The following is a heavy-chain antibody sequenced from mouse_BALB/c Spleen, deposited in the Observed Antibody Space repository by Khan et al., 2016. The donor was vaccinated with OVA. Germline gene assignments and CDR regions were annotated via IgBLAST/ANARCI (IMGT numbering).Heavy chain of an antibody. CDR3: ARIKKIVATYFDY. J-gene: IGHJ2*01. D-gene: IGHD1-1*01. V-gene: IGHV1-9*01. CDR2: ILPGTGNT. CDR1: GYAFRSYW. Sequence: QVQLQQPGAELMKPGASVKISCKATGYAFRSYWIEWVKQRPGHGLEWVGEILPGTGNTKYNEKFEGKATFTADTSSSTAYLQLSSLTSEDSAVYYSARIKKIVATYFDYWGQGTTLTVSS.